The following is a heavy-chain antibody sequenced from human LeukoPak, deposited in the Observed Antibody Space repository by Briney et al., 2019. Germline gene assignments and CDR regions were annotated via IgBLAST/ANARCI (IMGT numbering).Heavy chain of an antibody. Sequence: PETLSLTCTVSGGSISSSSYYWGWIRQPPGKGLEWIGSVYYSGSTYYNPSLKSRVTISEDTSTDQFSLRLSSVTAADTAVYYCARVRAVAGSGLVDYWGQGTLVTVSS. CDR2: VYYSGST. CDR1: GGSISSSSYY. V-gene: IGHV4-39*07. CDR3: ARVRAVAGSGLVDY. J-gene: IGHJ4*02. D-gene: IGHD6-19*01.